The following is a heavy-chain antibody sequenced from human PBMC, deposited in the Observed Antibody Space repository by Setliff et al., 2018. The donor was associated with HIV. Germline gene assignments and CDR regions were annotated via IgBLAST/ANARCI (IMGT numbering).Heavy chain of an antibody. CDR2: ISHSGNS. J-gene: IGHJ6*02. CDR3: ARGDGYRANDAYYDTGMDV. Sequence: SETLSLTCTVSGDSINTHYWSWIRQPPGKGLEWIGCISHSGNSNSKPSLKSRVTISLDTSKNQFSLKLSSVTAADTAVYYCARGDGYRANDAYYDTGMDVWGQGITVTVSS. V-gene: IGHV4-59*11. CDR1: GDSINTHY. D-gene: IGHD5-12*01.